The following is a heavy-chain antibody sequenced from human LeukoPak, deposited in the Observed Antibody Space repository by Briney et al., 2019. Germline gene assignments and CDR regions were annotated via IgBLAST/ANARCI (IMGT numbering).Heavy chain of an antibody. CDR3: ARDRRIRSFPNYYYYYMDV. V-gene: IGHV4-59*01. J-gene: IGHJ6*03. D-gene: IGHD3-3*01. Sequence: RSSETLSLTCTVSGGSISSYYWSWIRQPPGKGLEWIGYIYYSGNTNYNPSLESRVTISVDTSKNQFSLKLSSVTAADTAVYYCARDRRIRSFPNYYYYYMDVWGKGTTVTVSS. CDR2: IYYSGNT. CDR1: GGSISSYY.